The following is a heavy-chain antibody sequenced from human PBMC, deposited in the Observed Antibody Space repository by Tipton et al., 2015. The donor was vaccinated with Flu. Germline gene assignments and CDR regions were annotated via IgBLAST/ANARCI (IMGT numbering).Heavy chain of an antibody. J-gene: IGHJ4*02. CDR3: ASGNFYDSSGYFAF. CDR2: THSNGNT. V-gene: IGHV4-4*07. D-gene: IGHD3-22*01. Sequence: QLVQSGPEVKPSETLSLTCNVSGGSINRYYWSWIRQSVGKGPEWIGRTHSNGNTNYNSSFGSRLTMSVDTSKSQFSMTLTSVTVADTAVYYCASGNFYDSSGYFAFWGQGILVTVSS. CDR1: GGSINRYY.